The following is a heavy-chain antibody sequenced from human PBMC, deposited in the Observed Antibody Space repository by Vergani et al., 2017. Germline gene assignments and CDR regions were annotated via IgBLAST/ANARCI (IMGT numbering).Heavy chain of an antibody. CDR2: IWYNGSNK. J-gene: IGHJ6*03. Sequence: QVQLVESGGGVVQPGRSLRLSCAASGFTFRSYGMHWVRQAPGKGLEWVAVIWYNGSNKDYADTVKGRFTISRDNSKTMLYLQMNSLRAEDTAVYYCSRECACGGDSYRLTPLYYYYYMDVWGKGTTVTVSS. V-gene: IGHV3-33*01. CDR1: GFTFRSYG. CDR3: SRECACGGDSYRLTPLYYYYYMDV. D-gene: IGHD2-21*01.